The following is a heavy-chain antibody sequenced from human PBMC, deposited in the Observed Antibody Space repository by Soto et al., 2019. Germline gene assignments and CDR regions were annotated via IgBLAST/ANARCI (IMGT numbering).Heavy chain of an antibody. CDR2: IIPLFGTP. Sequence: QVQLVQSGAEVKKPGSSVKVSCKASGGNFSTSEVMTWVRQAPGQRPEWMGGIIPLFGTPNYAKMFQGRVTISADKFTSTVYMEMSSLRNEDTAMYYCATCVARSCPLLIDSWGQGTLVTVSS. V-gene: IGHV1-69*06. CDR1: GGNFSTSEV. J-gene: IGHJ4*02. D-gene: IGHD2-15*01. CDR3: ATCVARSCPLLIDS.